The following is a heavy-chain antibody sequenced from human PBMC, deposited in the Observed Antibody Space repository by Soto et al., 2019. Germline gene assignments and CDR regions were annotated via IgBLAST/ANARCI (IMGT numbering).Heavy chain of an antibody. CDR1: VFTLSDHY. J-gene: IGHJ4*02. CDR2: SSNSGTFT. V-gene: IGHV3-11*05. Sequence: GRSLRLSCAASVFTLSDHYMSWIRQPPGKGLEWVSFSSNSGTFTKYADSVRGRFTISRDNSKNTLYLQMNNLKPDDTDIYYSTRGPRADSSGTGAHWGQGTPVTVSS. D-gene: IGHD1-26*01. CDR3: TRGPRADSSGTGAH.